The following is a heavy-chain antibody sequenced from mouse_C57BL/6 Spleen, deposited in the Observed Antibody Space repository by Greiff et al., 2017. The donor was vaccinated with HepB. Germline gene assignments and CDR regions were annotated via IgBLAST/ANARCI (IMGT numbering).Heavy chain of an antibody. Sequence: VQLQQSGAELVKPGASVKLSCKASGYTFTSYWMHWVKQRPGQGLEWIGMIHPNSGSTNYNEKFKSKATLTVDKSSSTAYMQLSSLTSEDSAVYYCAKNHQSHFDYWGQGTTLTVSS. V-gene: IGHV1-64*01. J-gene: IGHJ2*01. CDR2: IHPNSGST. CDR3: AKNHQSHFDY. CDR1: GYTFTSYW.